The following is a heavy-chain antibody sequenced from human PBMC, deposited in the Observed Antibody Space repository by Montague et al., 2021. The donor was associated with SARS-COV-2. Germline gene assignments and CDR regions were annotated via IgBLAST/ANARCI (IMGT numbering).Heavy chain of an antibody. CDR3: ARGGRTGWQTDY. J-gene: IGHJ4*02. D-gene: IGHD6-19*01. V-gene: IGHV3-13*04. Sequence: SLRLSCAASGFTFSSYDMHWVRQATGKGLECVSIINTAGDTYYPGSVKGRFTISRDNAKSSLYLQMNSLRAGDTAVYYCARGGRTGWQTDYWGQGTLVTVSS. CDR1: GFTFSSYD. CDR2: INTAGDT.